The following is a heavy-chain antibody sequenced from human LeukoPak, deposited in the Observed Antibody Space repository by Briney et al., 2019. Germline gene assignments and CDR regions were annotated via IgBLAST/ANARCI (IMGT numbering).Heavy chain of an antibody. CDR2: IYYSGST. J-gene: IGHJ4*02. D-gene: IGHD3-22*01. Sequence: SETLSLTCTVSGGSISSGGYYWSWIRQHPGKGLEWIGYIYYSGSTYYNPSLKSRVTISVDTSKNQFSLKLSSVTAADTAVYYCARGDYYDSSGNDYWGQGTLVTVSS. CDR1: GGSISSGGYY. CDR3: ARGDYYDSSGNDY. V-gene: IGHV4-31*03.